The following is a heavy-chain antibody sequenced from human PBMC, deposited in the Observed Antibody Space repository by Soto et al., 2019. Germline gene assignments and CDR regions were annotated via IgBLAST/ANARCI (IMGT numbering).Heavy chain of an antibody. J-gene: IGHJ5*01. CDR2: VSGNNGAS. CDR1: GYTSADFG. Sequence: ASVKVSCKASGYTSADFGISWVRQAPGQGLEWMGWVSGNNGASNPAPKVQGRVTMTLDTSTGVSYMALRSLRSDDTAIYYCVRDQKYFRVNGNWFDSWGQGTLVTVSS. D-gene: IGHD2-2*01. V-gene: IGHV1-18*04. CDR3: VRDQKYFRVNGNWFDS.